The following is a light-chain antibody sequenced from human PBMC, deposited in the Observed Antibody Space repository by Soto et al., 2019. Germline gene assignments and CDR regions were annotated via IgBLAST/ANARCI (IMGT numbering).Light chain of an antibody. Sequence: DIQMTQSPYSLSASVGDRVTITCRASQDMRNDLDWYQQKPGKAPKRLIYAASSLQSGVPSRFSGSASGTEFALTISSLQPEDFATYYCLQHNSYPYTFGQGTKLEIK. CDR3: LQHNSYPYT. CDR2: AAS. CDR1: QDMRND. V-gene: IGKV1-17*01. J-gene: IGKJ2*01.